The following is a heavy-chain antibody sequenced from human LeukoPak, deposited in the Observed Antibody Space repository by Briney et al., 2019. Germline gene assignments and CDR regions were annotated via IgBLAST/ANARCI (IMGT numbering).Heavy chain of an antibody. CDR1: GFNFGNYA. Sequence: GGSLRLSCTASGFNFGNYAMSWVRQAPGKGLEWLGFIRSKASGGAIEYDPSVDGRFTISRDDSKSIAYLQMTSLKTEDTATYFCTREVDARSAYWGQGTLVTVSS. CDR2: IRSKASGGAI. V-gene: IGHV3-49*04. CDR3: TREVDARSAY. J-gene: IGHJ4*02.